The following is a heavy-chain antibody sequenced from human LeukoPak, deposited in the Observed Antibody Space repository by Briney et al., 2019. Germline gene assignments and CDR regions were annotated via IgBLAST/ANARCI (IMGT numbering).Heavy chain of an antibody. J-gene: IGHJ6*02. CDR3: ARAFSGYYYGMDV. V-gene: IGHV4-34*01. CDR2: INHSGST. Sequence: PSETLSLTCTVSGGSISGYYWSWIRQPPGKGLEWIGEINHSGSTNYNPSLKSRVTISVDTSKNQFSLKLSSVTAADTAVYYCARAFSGYYYGMDVWGQGTTVTVSS. D-gene: IGHD6-25*01. CDR1: GGSISGYY.